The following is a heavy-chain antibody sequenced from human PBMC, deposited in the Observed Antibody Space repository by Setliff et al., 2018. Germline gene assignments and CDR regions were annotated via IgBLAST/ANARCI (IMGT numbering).Heavy chain of an antibody. CDR3: ARESDDFWSGYYFDS. J-gene: IGHJ4*02. CDR2: IYTSGST. Sequence: SETLSLTCTVSGGSISSGGYYWSWIRQPAGKGLEWIGHIYTSGSTNYNPSLKSRVTISVDTSKNQFSLKLSSVTAADSAVDYCARESDDFWSGYYFDSWGQGTLVTVSS. CDR1: GGSISSGGYY. D-gene: IGHD3-3*01. V-gene: IGHV4-61*09.